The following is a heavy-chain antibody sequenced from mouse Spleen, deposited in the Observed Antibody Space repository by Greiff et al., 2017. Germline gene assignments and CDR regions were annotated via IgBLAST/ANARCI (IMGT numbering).Heavy chain of an antibody. CDR1: GYTFTSYW. D-gene: IGHD2-2*01. J-gene: IGHJ2*01. V-gene: IGHV1-64*01. CDR3: ARSGGYDSYYFDY. Sequence: QVQLKQPGAELVKPGASVKLSCKASGYTFTSYWMHWVKQRPGQSLEWIGMIHPNSGSTNYNEKFKSKATLTVDKSSSTAYMQLSSLTSEDSAVYYCARSGGYDSYYFDYWGQGTTLTVSS. CDR2: IHPNSGST.